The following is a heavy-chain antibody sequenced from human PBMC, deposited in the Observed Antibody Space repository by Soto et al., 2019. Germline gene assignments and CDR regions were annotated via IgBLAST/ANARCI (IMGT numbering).Heavy chain of an antibody. Sequence: PSETLSLTCTVSGGSISSCYWSWIRQPPGKGLEWIGYIYYSGSTNYNPSLKSRVTISVDTSKNQFSLKLSSVTAADTAVYYCARDRGEYYYDSIGRITTPGDDVDIWGHGRMVT. CDR1: GGSISSCY. CDR2: IYYSGST. D-gene: IGHD3-22*01. V-gene: IGHV4-59*01. J-gene: IGHJ3*02. CDR3: ARDRGEYYYDSIGRITTPGDDVDI.